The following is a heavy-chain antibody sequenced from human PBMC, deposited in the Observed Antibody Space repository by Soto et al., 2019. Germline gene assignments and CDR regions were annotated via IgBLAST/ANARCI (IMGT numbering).Heavy chain of an antibody. Sequence: EVQLVESGGGLVQPGGSPRLSCAASGFTFSDHYMDWVRQAPGKGLEWVGRTRNKPNSYTTEYAASVRGRFTISSDDSKNSLYLQMNSLKTEDTAVYYCAMEGSGPGWTWGQGTLVTVSS. D-gene: IGHD3-10*01. J-gene: IGHJ5*02. V-gene: IGHV3-72*01. CDR2: TRNKPNSYTT. CDR1: GFTFSDHY. CDR3: AMEGSGPGWT.